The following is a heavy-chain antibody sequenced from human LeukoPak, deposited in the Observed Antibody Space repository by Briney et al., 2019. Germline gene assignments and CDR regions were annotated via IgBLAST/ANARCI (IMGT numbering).Heavy chain of an antibody. J-gene: IGHJ6*03. CDR2: IKPDGREK. Sequence: GGSLRLSCAASGFTFSSYWMSWVRQAPGKGLEGVADIKPDGREKYYVDSVKGRFTISRDNAKNSLYLQMNSLRAEDTAVYYCARDIRAYYDSSGYYNYYYYMDVWGKGTTVTVSS. V-gene: IGHV3-7*01. D-gene: IGHD3-22*01. CDR1: GFTFSSYW. CDR3: ARDIRAYYDSSGYYNYYYYMDV.